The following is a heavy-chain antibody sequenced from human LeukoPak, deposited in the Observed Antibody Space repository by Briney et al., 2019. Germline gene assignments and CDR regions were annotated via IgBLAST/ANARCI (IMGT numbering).Heavy chain of an antibody. D-gene: IGHD6-13*01. Sequence: TPSETLSLTCTVSGGSISSNSYYWGWIRQPPGKGLEWIGSIYNRGTTYYNPSLKSRVTISIDTSKNQFSLKLNSVTAPDTAVYYCSRQGDLAAADTIYFLHWGQGTLVTVSS. V-gene: IGHV4-39*01. J-gene: IGHJ1*01. CDR2: IYNRGTT. CDR1: GGSISSNSYY. CDR3: SRQGDLAAADTIYFLH.